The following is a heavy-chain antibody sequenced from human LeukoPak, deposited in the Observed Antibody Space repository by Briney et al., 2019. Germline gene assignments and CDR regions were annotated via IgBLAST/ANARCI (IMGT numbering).Heavy chain of an antibody. CDR1: GYTFTSYY. Sequence: GESLKISCKGSGYTFTSYYMHWVRQAPGQGLEWMGIINPSGGSTSYAQKFQGRVTMTRDTSTSTVYMELSSLRSEDTAVYYCARVGVIAAAIRTFDYWGQGTLVTVSS. CDR2: INPSGGST. V-gene: IGHV1-46*01. J-gene: IGHJ4*02. CDR3: ARVGVIAAAIRTFDY. D-gene: IGHD6-13*01.